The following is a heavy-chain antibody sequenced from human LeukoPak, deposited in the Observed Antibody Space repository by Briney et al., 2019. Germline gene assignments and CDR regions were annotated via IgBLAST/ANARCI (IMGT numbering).Heavy chain of an antibody. CDR2: ISYDGSNK. Sequence: PGGSLRLSCAASGFTFSSYAMPWVRQAPGKGLEWVAVISYDGSNKYYADSVKGRFTISRDNSKNTLYLQMNSLRAEDTAVYYCARDQEYGGNFDYWGQGTLVTVSS. J-gene: IGHJ4*02. CDR3: ARDQEYGGNFDY. CDR1: GFTFSSYA. V-gene: IGHV3-30-3*01. D-gene: IGHD4-17*01.